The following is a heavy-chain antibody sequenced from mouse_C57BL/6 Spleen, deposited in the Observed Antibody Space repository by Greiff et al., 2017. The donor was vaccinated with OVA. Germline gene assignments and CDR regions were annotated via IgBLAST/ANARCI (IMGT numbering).Heavy chain of an antibody. CDR3: GRYTVEAGAMDY. CDR2: IRNKANGYTT. D-gene: IGHD1-1*01. CDR1: GFTFTDYY. J-gene: IGHJ4*01. Sequence: EVQVVESGGGLVQPGGSLSLSCAASGFTFTDYYMSWVRQPPGKALEWLGFIRNKANGYTTEYSASLKGRFTISRDNSQSILYLQMNALRAEDSATYGCGRYTVEAGAMDYWGQGTSVTVSA. V-gene: IGHV7-3*01.